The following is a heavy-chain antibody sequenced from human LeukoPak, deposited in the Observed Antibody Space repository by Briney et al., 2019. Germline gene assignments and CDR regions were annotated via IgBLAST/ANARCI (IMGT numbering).Heavy chain of an antibody. CDR1: GGSIGSYY. Sequence: SETLSLTCTVSGGSIGSYYWSWIRQPAGKGLEWIGRIYTSGSTNYNPSLKSRVTMSVDTSKNQFSLKLSSVTAADTAVYYCARDLDRPTNYYGMDVWGQGTTVTVSS. CDR2: IYTSGST. V-gene: IGHV4-4*07. J-gene: IGHJ6*02. D-gene: IGHD5-24*01. CDR3: ARDLDRPTNYYGMDV.